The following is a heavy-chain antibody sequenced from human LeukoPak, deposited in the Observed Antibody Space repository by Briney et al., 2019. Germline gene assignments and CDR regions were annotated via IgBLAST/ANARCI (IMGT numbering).Heavy chain of an antibody. D-gene: IGHD3-9*01. Sequence: ASVKVSCKASGYTFTGYYMHWVRQAPGQGLEWMGWINPNSGGTNYAQKFQGRVTMTRNTSISTAYMELSSLRSEDTAVYYCARSRTSYDILTGYWFDPWGQGTLVTVSS. V-gene: IGHV1-2*02. CDR3: ARSRTSYDILTGYWFDP. CDR1: GYTFTGYY. J-gene: IGHJ5*02. CDR2: INPNSGGT.